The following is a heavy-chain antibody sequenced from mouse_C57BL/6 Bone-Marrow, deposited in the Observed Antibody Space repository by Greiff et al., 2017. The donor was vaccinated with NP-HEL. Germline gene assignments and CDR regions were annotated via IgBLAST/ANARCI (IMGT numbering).Heavy chain of an antibody. V-gene: IGHV10-3*01. CDR2: IRSKSSNYAT. Sequence: EVQGVESGGGLVQPKGSLKLSCAASGFTFNTYAMHWVRQAPGTGLEWVARIRSKSSNYATYYAVSVQDRFTISRDDSQSMLYLQMNNLKTEDAAMYYCVRALLLQDWGQGTLVTVSA. D-gene: IGHD2-3*01. CDR1: GFTFNTYA. J-gene: IGHJ3*01. CDR3: VRALLLQD.